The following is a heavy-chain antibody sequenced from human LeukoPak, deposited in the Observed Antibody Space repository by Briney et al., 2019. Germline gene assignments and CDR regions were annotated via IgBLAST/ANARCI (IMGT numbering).Heavy chain of an antibody. D-gene: IGHD1-26*01. CDR2: VNPNSGDT. V-gene: IGHV1-2*02. J-gene: IGHJ5*01. CDR1: GGTFSSYA. Sequence: ASVKVSCKASGGTFSSYAISWVRQAPGQGLEWMGCVNPNSGDTNYAQKFQGSVTMTRDTSISTVYMELSRLRSDDTAVYYCARASGSYWWFDSWGQGTLVTVSS. CDR3: ARASGSYWWFDS.